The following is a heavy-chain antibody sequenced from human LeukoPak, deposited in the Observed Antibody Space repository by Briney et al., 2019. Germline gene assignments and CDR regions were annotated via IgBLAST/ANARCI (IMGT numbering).Heavy chain of an antibody. Sequence: KTSQTLSLTCTVSGASIRSGDYYWSWIRQPPGKGLEWIGYIYDRGSTYYNPSLKSRITISVDTSENRFSLKLSSVTATDTAVYYCARDCSGGSCYGAFDIWGQGTMVTVSS. CDR1: GASIRSGDYY. CDR2: IYDRGST. J-gene: IGHJ3*02. D-gene: IGHD2-15*01. V-gene: IGHV4-30-4*01. CDR3: ARDCSGGSCYGAFDI.